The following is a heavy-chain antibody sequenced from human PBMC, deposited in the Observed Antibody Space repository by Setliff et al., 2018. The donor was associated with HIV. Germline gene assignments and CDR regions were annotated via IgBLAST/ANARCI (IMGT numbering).Heavy chain of an antibody. CDR2: IYYSGRT. CDR1: GGSISSYY. D-gene: IGHD3-22*01. CDR3: ARENGWLFGWFDP. J-gene: IGHJ5*02. V-gene: IGHV4-59*12. Sequence: SETLSLTCTVSGGSISSYYWSWIRQPPGKGLEWIGYIYYSGRTSHSGSTYYNPSVASRITISGDTSKNQFSLKLTSVTAADTAIYYCARENGWLFGWFDPWGQGTPVTVSS.